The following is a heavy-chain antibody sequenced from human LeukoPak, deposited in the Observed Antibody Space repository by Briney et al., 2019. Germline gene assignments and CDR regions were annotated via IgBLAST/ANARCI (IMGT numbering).Heavy chain of an antibody. V-gene: IGHV3-74*01. CDR2: INGDGSST. CDR3: ARSTGSFDY. Sequence: GGSLRLSCAASGFTFSNYWIHWVRQGPGKGLVWVSRINGDGSSTSYADSVKGRFTISRDNAKNTLYLEMNSLRAEDTAVYYCARSTGSFDYWGQGTLVTVSS. D-gene: IGHD2-15*01. J-gene: IGHJ4*02. CDR1: GFTFSNYW.